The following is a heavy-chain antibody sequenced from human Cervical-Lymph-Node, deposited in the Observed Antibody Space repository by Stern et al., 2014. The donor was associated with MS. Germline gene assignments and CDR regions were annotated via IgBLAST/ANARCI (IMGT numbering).Heavy chain of an antibody. CDR2: LYWDDDT. Sequence: QVTLRESGPTVVIPSQTLTLTCTFSGFSLSTSGMGVGWIRQPPGKALEWLALLYWDDDTRYSPSLKSRLTITKDTSKNHVVLTMTDMEPVDTGTYYCAAGYCSGGDCYIHPFDYWGQGTLVTVSS. V-gene: IGHV2-5*02. D-gene: IGHD2-15*01. J-gene: IGHJ4*02. CDR1: GFSLSTSGMG. CDR3: AAGYCSGGDCYIHPFDY.